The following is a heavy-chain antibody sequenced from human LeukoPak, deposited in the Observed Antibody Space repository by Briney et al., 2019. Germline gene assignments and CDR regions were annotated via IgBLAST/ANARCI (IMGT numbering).Heavy chain of an antibody. CDR3: ARDRHPYGYSSGCPDY. CDR1: GFTFSSYS. J-gene: IGHJ4*02. D-gene: IGHD6-19*01. Sequence: PGGSLRLSCAASGFTFSSYSMNWVRQAPGKGLEWVSSISSSSSYIYYADSVKGRFTISRDNAKNSLYLRMNSLRAEDTAVYYCARDRHPYGYSSGCPDYWGQGTLATVSS. CDR2: ISSSSSYI. V-gene: IGHV3-21*01.